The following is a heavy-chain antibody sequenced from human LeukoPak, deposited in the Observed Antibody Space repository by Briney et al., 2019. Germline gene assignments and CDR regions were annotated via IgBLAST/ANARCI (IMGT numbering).Heavy chain of an antibody. V-gene: IGHV1-69*13. Sequence: SVKVSCKASGGTFSSYAISWVRQAPGQGLEWMGGIIPIFGTANYAQKFQGRVTITADESTSTAYMELSSLRSEDTAVYYCASHYYGSSGYYYGFDYWGQGTLVTVSS. CDR3: ASHYYGSSGYYYGFDY. D-gene: IGHD3-22*01. CDR2: IIPIFGTA. CDR1: GGTFSSYA. J-gene: IGHJ4*02.